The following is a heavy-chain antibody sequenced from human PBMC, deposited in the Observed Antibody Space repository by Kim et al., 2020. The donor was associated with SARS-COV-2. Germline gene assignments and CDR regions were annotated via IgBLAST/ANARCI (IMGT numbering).Heavy chain of an antibody. V-gene: IGHV3-11*06. CDR2: ITRGSTYR. D-gene: IGHD2-15*01. CDR1: GFSFSDYY. CDR3: ARIGAP. Sequence: GGSLRLSCAASGFSFSDYYMSWMRQAPGKGLEWVSYITRGSTYRDYAVSVKGRFTISRDDAQNSLYLQMNSLRADDTAVYYCARIGAPWGQGTLVPVSS. J-gene: IGHJ4*02.